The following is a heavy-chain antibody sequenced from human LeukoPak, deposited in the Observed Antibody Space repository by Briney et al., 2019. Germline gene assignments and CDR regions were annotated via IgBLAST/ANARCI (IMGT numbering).Heavy chain of an antibody. D-gene: IGHD1-26*01. J-gene: IGHJ4*02. CDR3: AKVSAWAMVGATYFDY. Sequence: GGSLRLSCAASGFTFSSYAMSWVRQAPGEGLEWVSSISGNTGSTYYADSVKGRFTISRDNSKNTVYLQMNSLRAEDTDVYYCAKVSAWAMVGATYFDYWGQGTLVTVSS. CDR2: ISGNTGST. CDR1: GFTFSSYA. V-gene: IGHV3-23*01.